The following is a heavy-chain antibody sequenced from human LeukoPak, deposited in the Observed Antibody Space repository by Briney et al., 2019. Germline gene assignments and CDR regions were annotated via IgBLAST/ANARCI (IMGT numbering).Heavy chain of an antibody. Sequence: ASVKLSCKVSGDTLSDVTIHWLRRATGKGLEWLGGIIHGGGEIHYNQPFQGRVTMTEDTSTDQAYMKLTSLRSEDSGVYFCATGGIYSHLDYWGQGTLVTVSS. CDR2: IIHGGGEI. V-gene: IGHV1-24*01. J-gene: IGHJ4*02. CDR1: GDTLSDVT. CDR3: ATGGIYSHLDY. D-gene: IGHD2-21*01.